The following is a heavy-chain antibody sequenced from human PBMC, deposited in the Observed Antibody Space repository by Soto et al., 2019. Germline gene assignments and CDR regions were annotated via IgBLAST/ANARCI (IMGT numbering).Heavy chain of an antibody. V-gene: IGHV1-46*01. CDR3: TRGYGDYVRDY. CDR2: IYPGGVNI. CDR1: GYSFTSHY. J-gene: IGHJ4*02. Sequence: GASVKVSCKAIGYSFTSHYMHWVQQAPGQGLEWMGTIYPGGVNIGYAQKFKGRVTMTKNTAYLQMNSLKTEDTAVYYCTRGYGDYVRDYWGQGTLVTVSS. D-gene: IGHD4-17*01.